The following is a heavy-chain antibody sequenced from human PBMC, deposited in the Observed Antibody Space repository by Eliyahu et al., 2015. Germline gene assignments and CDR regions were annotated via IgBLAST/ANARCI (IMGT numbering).Heavy chain of an antibody. CDR2: INHSGST. CDR1: GESFSGYY. V-gene: IGHV4-34*01. CDR3: ARGPLATVTTLIPFDY. D-gene: IGHD4-17*01. J-gene: IGHJ4*02. Sequence: QVQLQQWGAGLLXPSETLSLTCAVYGESFSGYYWXWIRQPPGKGLEWIGEINHSGSTNHNPSLKSRVTISVDTSKNQFSLKLSSVTAADTAVYYCARGPLATVTTLIPFDYWGQGTLVTVSS.